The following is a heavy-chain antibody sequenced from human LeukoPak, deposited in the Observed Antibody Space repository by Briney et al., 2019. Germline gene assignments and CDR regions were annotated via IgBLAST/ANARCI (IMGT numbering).Heavy chain of an antibody. CDR1: GFTFSDYW. J-gene: IGHJ4*02. D-gene: IGHD1-26*01. V-gene: IGHV3-74*01. CDR3: AKLAGATTGIDY. CDR2: INADGSST. Sequence: GGSLRLSCAASGFTFSDYWMHWVRQAPGKGLVWVSRINADGSSTRYADSVKGRFTISRDNAKNTLYLQMNSLSAEDTAVYYCAKLAGATTGIDYWGQGTLVTVSS.